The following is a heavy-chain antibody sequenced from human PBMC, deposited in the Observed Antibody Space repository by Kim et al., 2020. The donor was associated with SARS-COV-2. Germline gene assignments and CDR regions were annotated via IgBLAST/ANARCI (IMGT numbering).Heavy chain of an antibody. V-gene: IGHV1-46*01. J-gene: IGHJ5*02. D-gene: IGHD1-1*01. CDR3: ARVWETTYPVWFDP. Sequence: AQKVQGRVTMTRDTSTSTVYMELSSLRSEDTAVYYCARVWETTYPVWFDPWGQGTLVTVSS.